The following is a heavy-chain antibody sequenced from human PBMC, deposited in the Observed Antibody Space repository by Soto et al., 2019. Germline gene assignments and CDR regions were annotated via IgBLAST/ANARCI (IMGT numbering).Heavy chain of an antibody. CDR3: AKGYSSSWYVPDY. Sequence: GGSLRVSCAASGLTFSSYAMTWVRQAPGKGLEWVSHIGASGGTTYYADSVKGRFTISRDNSKNTLYLQMSSLGAEDTAVYYCAKGYSSSWYVPDYWGQGTQVTVSS. J-gene: IGHJ4*02. CDR2: IGASGGTT. CDR1: GLTFSSYA. D-gene: IGHD6-13*01. V-gene: IGHV3-23*01.